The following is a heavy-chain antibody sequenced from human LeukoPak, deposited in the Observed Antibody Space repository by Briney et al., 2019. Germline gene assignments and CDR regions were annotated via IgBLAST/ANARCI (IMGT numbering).Heavy chain of an antibody. CDR2: IKQDGSEK. CDR1: GFTFSSYW. CDR3: ASLNYDFWSGYYTADY. Sequence: GGSLRLSCAASGFTFSSYWMSWVRQAPGKGLEWVANIKQDGSEKYYVDSVKGRFTISRDNAKNSLYLQMNSLRAEDTAVYYCASLNYDFWSGYYTADYWGQGTLVTVSS. V-gene: IGHV3-7*01. J-gene: IGHJ4*02. D-gene: IGHD3-3*01.